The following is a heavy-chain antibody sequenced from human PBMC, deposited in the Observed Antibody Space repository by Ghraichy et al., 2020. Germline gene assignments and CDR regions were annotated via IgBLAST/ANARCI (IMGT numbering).Heavy chain of an antibody. CDR3: TTDLVLSGSLDY. J-gene: IGHJ4*02. CDR2: IKSKTDGGTT. V-gene: IGHV3-15*01. Sequence: LSLTCAASGFTFSNAWMSWVRQAPGKGLEWVGRIKSKTDGGTTDYAAPVKGRFTISRDDSKNTLYLQMNSLKTEDTAVYYCTTDLVLSGSLDYWGQGTLVTVSS. D-gene: IGHD1-26*01. CDR1: GFTFSNAW.